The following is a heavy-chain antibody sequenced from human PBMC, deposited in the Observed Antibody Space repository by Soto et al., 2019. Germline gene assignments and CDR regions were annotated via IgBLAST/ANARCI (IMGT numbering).Heavy chain of an antibody. CDR2: ISASGNT. J-gene: IGHJ4*02. CDR3: AKESGAPAGTAEY. D-gene: IGHD1-1*01. Sequence: QVQLQESGPGLVKPSETLSLTCTVSGASFSNSYWSWIRRPAGKGLERIGRISASGNTNYNPSLKSRVTMSIDTSKNQFSLKVTSVTAADTALYYCAKESGAPAGTAEYWGQGILVTVSS. V-gene: IGHV4-4*07. CDR1: GASFSNSY.